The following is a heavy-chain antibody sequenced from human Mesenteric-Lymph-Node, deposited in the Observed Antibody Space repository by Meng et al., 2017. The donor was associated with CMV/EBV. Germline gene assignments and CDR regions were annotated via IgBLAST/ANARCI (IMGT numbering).Heavy chain of an antibody. V-gene: IGHV1-69*05. CDR1: GGTFSSYA. CDR3: ARGYDSAIREKGPPYYYYYYGMDV. CDR2: IIPLYGTA. D-gene: IGHD3-22*01. J-gene: IGHJ6*02. Sequence: SVTVPCKASGGTFSSYAITWVRQAPGQGLEGMGGIIPLYGTANHAQKFQGRITITTDESTSTVYMELSRLRSEDTAIYYCARGYDSAIREKGPPYYYYYYGMDVWGQGTTVTVSS.